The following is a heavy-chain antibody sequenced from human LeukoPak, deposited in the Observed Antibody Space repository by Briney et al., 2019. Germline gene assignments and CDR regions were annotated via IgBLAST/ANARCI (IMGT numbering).Heavy chain of an antibody. Sequence: PGGSLSLSCAASGFIFSAYAMSWVRQAPGQGLEWVSVIGTGGETHYADSVRGRFTISRNNFKNTLYLQMNSLRAEDTAVYYCAKRVTVTTKYFDSWGQGALVTVSS. V-gene: IGHV3-23*01. CDR3: AKRVTVTTKYFDS. CDR1: GFIFSAYA. J-gene: IGHJ4*02. CDR2: IGTGGET. D-gene: IGHD4-17*01.